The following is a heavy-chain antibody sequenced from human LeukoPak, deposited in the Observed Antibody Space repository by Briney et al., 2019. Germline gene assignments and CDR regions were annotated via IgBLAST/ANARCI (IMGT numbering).Heavy chain of an antibody. J-gene: IGHJ4*02. CDR2: INHSGST. CDR1: GGSFSGYY. D-gene: IGHD2-2*01. CDR3: ARGRGVRIVVEPAATPRIFDY. Sequence: PSETLSLTCAVYGGSFSGYYWSWIRQPPGKGLEWIGEINHSGSTNYNPSLKSRVTISLDTSKKQFSLQLGSVTAADTAVYYCARGRGVRIVVEPAATPRIFDYWVQGTLATVSS. V-gene: IGHV4-34*01.